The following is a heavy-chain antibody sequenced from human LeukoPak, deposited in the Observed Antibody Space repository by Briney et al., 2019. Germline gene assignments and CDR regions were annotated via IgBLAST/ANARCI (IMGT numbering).Heavy chain of an antibody. J-gene: IGHJ6*02. CDR3: ARDRDLIAVAPGYYYGMDV. D-gene: IGHD6-19*01. CDR2: ISYDGSNK. V-gene: IGHV3-30-3*01. CDR1: GFTFSSYA. Sequence: GGSLRLSCAASGFTFSSYAMHWVRQAPGKGLEWVAVISYDGSNKYYADSVKGRFTISRDNSKNTLYLQMNSLRAEDTAVYYCARDRDLIAVAPGYYYGMDVWGQGTTVTVSS.